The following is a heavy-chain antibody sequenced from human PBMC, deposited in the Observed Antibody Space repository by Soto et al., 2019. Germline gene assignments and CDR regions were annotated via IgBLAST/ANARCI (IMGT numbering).Heavy chain of an antibody. CDR1: GFTVSSNY. J-gene: IGHJ6*03. V-gene: IGHV3-66*01. CDR2: IYSGGST. CDR3: ERGAKYSSSPTYYYYMDV. Sequence: GGSLILSCGASGFTVSSNYMSWVRQAPGKGLEWVSVIYSGGSTYYADSVKGRFTISRDNSKNTLYLQMNSLRAEDTAVYYCERGAKYSSSPTYYYYMDVWGKGTTVTVSS. D-gene: IGHD6-6*01.